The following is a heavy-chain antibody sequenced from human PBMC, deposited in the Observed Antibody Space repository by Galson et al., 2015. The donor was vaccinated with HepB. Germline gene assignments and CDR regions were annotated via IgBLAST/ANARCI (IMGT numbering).Heavy chain of an antibody. CDR3: ARDLTGYSSTWRRYWVFDL. J-gene: IGHJ2*01. Sequence: SLRLSCAASGFTFSSYSMNWVRQAPGKGLEWVSFISSSSTTIYYADYVKGRFTISRDAAKNSLYLQMNSLRAEDTAVYYCARDLTGYSSTWRRYWVFDLWGRGTLVTVSS. D-gene: IGHD6-13*01. V-gene: IGHV3-48*04. CDR1: GFTFSSYS. CDR2: ISSSSTTI.